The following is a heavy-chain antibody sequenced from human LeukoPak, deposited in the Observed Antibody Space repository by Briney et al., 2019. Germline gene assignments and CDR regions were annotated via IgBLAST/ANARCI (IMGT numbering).Heavy chain of an antibody. D-gene: IGHD3-9*01. Sequence: SETLSLTCTVSGGSISNFYWSWIRQPAGKGLEWIGRIYTSGSTNYNPSLKSRVTMSIDTSKNQFSLKLNSVTAADTAVYYCARDRTESDIPPYYFDYWGQGTLVTVSS. CDR1: GGSISNFY. CDR2: IYTSGST. V-gene: IGHV4-4*07. CDR3: ARDRTESDIPPYYFDY. J-gene: IGHJ4*02.